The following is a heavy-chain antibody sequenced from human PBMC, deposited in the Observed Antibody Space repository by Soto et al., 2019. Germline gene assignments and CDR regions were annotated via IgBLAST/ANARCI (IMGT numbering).Heavy chain of an antibody. J-gene: IGHJ6*02. D-gene: IGHD3-3*01. Sequence: PSETLSLTCTVYSVSFNYYYWAWIRQPPGKGLEWIGEINHSGSTNYNPSLKSRVTISVDTSKAQVSLKMTSVTAADTAVYYCARSQYDFWSGNYYYYGMDVWGQGTTVTVSS. CDR3: ARSQYDFWSGNYYYYGMDV. CDR2: INHSGST. V-gene: IGHV4-34*01. CDR1: SVSFNYYY.